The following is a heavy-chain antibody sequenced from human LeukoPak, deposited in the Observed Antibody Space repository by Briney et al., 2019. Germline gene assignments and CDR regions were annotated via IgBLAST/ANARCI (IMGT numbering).Heavy chain of an antibody. CDR3: ARDSGYDYPWFDY. Sequence: PSETLSLTCTVSGGSISSGGYYWSWIRQHPGKGLEWIGYIYYSGSTYYNPSLKSRVTISVDTSKNQFSLKLSSVTAADTAMYYCARDSGYDYPWFDYWGQGTLVTVSS. CDR1: GGSISSGGYY. D-gene: IGHD5-12*01. V-gene: IGHV4-31*03. J-gene: IGHJ4*02. CDR2: IYYSGST.